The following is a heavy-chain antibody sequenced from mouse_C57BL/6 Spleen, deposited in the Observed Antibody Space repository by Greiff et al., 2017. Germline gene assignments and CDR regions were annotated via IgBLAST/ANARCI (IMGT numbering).Heavy chain of an antibody. CDR2: IYPRSGNT. CDR3: AGNRGNYSWAWFAF. Sequence: VQLQQSGAELARPGASVKLSCKASGYTFTSYGISWVKQRTGQGLAWIGEIYPRSGNTYYNEKFKGKATLTADKSSSTAYLELRSLTSEDSADYFCAGNRGNYSWAWFAFWGQGTLVTVSA. J-gene: IGHJ3*01. D-gene: IGHD2-1*01. V-gene: IGHV1-81*01. CDR1: GYTFTSYG.